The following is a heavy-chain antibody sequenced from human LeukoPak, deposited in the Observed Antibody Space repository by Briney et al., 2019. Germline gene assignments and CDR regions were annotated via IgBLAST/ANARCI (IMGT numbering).Heavy chain of an antibody. CDR2: INPSDGTT. CDR3: ARAPANKYDSRLTEDY. V-gene: IGHV1-46*01. CDR1: GCTFTGYY. D-gene: IGHD3-22*01. Sequence: GASVKVSCKASGCTFTGYYIHWVRQAPGQGLEWMGIINPSDGTTSYAQKFRGRVTLTRDTSTSTVYMELSSLRSEDTAVYYCARAPANKYDSRLTEDYWGQGTLVTVSS. J-gene: IGHJ4*02.